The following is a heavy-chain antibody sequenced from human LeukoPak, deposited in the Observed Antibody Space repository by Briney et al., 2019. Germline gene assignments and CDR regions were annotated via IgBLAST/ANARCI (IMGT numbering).Heavy chain of an antibody. Sequence: SGTLSLTCTVSGGSIRNYCWSWIRQPPGKGLEWIGCIDYSGSTNYNPSLKSRVTFSVDTSKNQFSLKLSSVTAADTAVYYCARGQAGSLLDYWGQGILVTVSS. CDR3: ARGQAGSLLDY. D-gene: IGHD6-13*01. CDR2: IDYSGST. CDR1: GGSIRNYC. V-gene: IGHV4-59*08. J-gene: IGHJ4*02.